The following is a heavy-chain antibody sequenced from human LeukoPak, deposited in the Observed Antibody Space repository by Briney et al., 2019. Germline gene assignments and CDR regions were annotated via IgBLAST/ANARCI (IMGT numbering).Heavy chain of an antibody. CDR1: GGSISSGHY. Sequence: PSETLSLTCNVSGGSISSGHYWSWIRQHPGKGLEWIGFIYYSGSTYYNPSLKSRVVISVDTSKNQFSLKVNSVTAADTAVYYCARDFTGGNGHDSWGQGTLSPSPQ. CDR2: IYYSGST. V-gene: IGHV4-31*03. CDR3: ARDFTGGNGHDS. D-gene: IGHD4-23*01. J-gene: IGHJ4*02.